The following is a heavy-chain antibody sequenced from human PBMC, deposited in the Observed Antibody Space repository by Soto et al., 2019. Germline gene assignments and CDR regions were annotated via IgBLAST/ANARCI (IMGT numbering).Heavy chain of an antibody. Sequence: SETLSLTCTVSGGSISSYYWSWIRQPPGKGLEWIGYIYYSGSTNYNPSLKSRVTISVDTSKNQFSLKLSSVTAADTAVYYCAREGGNYDYVWGSYRHNGDAFDIWGQGTMVTVSS. CDR1: GGSISSYY. CDR3: AREGGNYDYVWGSYRHNGDAFDI. J-gene: IGHJ3*02. V-gene: IGHV4-59*01. D-gene: IGHD3-16*02. CDR2: IYYSGST.